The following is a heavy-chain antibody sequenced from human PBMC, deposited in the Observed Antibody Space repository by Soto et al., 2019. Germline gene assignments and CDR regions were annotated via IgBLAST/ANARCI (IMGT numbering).Heavy chain of an antibody. CDR3: ARVFSDSCSFFDP. CDR2: IYYSGST. V-gene: IGHV4-31*03. CDR1: GGSISSGGYY. J-gene: IGHJ5*02. Sequence: QVQLQESGPGLVKPSQTLSLTCTVSGGSISSGGYYWSWIRQHPGKGLEWIGYIYYSGSTYYNPSLKSRVTISVDTSKHQFSLKLSSVTAAYTAVYYFARVFSDSCSFFDPWGQVTLVTVCS. D-gene: IGHD6-13*01.